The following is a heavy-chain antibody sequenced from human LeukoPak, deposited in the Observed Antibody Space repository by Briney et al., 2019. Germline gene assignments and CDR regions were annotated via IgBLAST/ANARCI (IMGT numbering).Heavy chain of an antibody. D-gene: IGHD3-10*01. CDR2: ISSSGSTI. CDR1: GFTFSSYE. V-gene: IGHV3-48*03. J-gene: IGHJ4*02. CDR3: ATVDYYGSGSYDY. Sequence: GGSLRLSCAASGFTFSSYEMNWVRQAPGKGLEWVSYISSSGSTIYYADSVKGRFTISRDNSKNTLYLQMNSLRAEDTAVYYCATVDYYGSGSYDYWGQGTLVTVSS.